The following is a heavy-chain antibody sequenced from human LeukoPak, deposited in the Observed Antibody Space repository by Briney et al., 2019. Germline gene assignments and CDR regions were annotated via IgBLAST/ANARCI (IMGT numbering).Heavy chain of an antibody. CDR1: GGSISSSNHY. J-gene: IGHJ5*02. CDR3: ARLTIFGALTINWFDP. CDR2: TLYTGTT. Sequence: SETLSLTCTVSGGSISSSNHYWGWIRQPPGKGLEWIGSTLYTGTTHYNPSFKSRATLSVDTSKKQVSLRLTSVTAADTAVYYCARLTIFGALTINWFDPWGQGTLVTVSS. V-gene: IGHV4-39*07. D-gene: IGHD3-3*01.